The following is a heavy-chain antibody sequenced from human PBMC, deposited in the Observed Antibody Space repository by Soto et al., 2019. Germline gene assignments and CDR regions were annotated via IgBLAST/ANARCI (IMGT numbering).Heavy chain of an antibody. D-gene: IGHD3-3*02. CDR2: ITSSGSYV. CDR1: VFTFSRNT. CDR3: VKDEGIEAMDV. J-gene: IGHJ6*02. V-gene: IGHV3-21*01. Sequence: GPLRLSCVTSVFTFSRNTMNWVRQAPRKGLEWVASITSSGSYVYYADSVKGRFSASRDNAKNSLSLQMDSLRPDDAAIYFCVKDEGIEAMDVWGQGTTVTVSS.